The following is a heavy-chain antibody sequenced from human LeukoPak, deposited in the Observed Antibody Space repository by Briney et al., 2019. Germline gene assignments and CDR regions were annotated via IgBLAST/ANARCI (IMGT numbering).Heavy chain of an antibody. J-gene: IGHJ3*02. CDR3: ARDPSGCGDCYSSASGAFDI. CDR2: INPSGGST. CDR1: GYTFTGNF. Sequence: GASVKVSCKASGYTFTGNFMHWVRQAPGQGLEWMGIINPSGGSTSYAQKFQGRVTMTRDMSTGTVYMELSSLRSEDTAVYYCARDPSGCGDCYSSASGAFDIWGQGTMVTVSS. V-gene: IGHV1-46*01. D-gene: IGHD2-21*02.